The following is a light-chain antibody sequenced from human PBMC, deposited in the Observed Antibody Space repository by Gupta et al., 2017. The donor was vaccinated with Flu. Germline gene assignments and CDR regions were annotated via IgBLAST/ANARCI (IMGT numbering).Light chain of an antibody. CDR2: EVT. Sequence: QSALTQPPSASGSPGQSITISCTGTSSDIGAYKYVSWHQQHAGKAPTLIIYEVTKRPSGVPDRFSGSKSGNTASLTVSGLQAEDEGDYYCSSHTVSDTFVFGTGTAVTVL. CDR1: SSDIGAYKY. CDR3: SSHTVSDTFV. J-gene: IGLJ1*01. V-gene: IGLV2-8*01.